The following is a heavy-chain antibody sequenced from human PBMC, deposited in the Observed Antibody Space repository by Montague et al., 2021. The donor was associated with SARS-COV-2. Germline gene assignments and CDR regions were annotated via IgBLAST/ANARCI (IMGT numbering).Heavy chain of an antibody. J-gene: IGHJ4*02. CDR2: INHRGTC. V-gene: IGHV4-34*01. CDR3: ARGRQHFNMIVVVMTGGEYYFDY. Sequence: SETLSLTCAVYGGSFSDNYWSWICKPPGKGLEWIGEINHRGTCNYNPSLKSRVSISVDTYKNQFSLYLGSVTAADTAVYYCARGRQHFNMIVVVMTGGEYYFDYWGQGTLVTVSS. D-gene: IGHD3-22*01. CDR1: GGSFSDNY.